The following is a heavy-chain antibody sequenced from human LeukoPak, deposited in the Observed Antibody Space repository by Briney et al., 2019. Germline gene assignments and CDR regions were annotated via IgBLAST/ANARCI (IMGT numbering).Heavy chain of an antibody. Sequence: SGASLRLSCAASGFTFSSYSMNWVRQAPGKGLEWVSAISGSGGSTYYADSVKGRFTISRNDSKNTLYLQMNSLRAEDTAVYYCAKGREDSSGWYPIDFDYWGQGTLVTVSS. CDR1: GFTFSSYS. CDR3: AKGREDSSGWYPIDFDY. V-gene: IGHV3-23*01. D-gene: IGHD6-19*01. J-gene: IGHJ4*02. CDR2: ISGSGGST.